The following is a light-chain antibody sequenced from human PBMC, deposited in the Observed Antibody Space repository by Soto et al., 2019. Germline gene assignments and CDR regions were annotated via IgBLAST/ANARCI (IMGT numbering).Light chain of an antibody. CDR3: QQYRHWPPLT. J-gene: IGKJ4*01. CDR2: GAS. Sequence: EIVMTQSPATLSVSPGETATLSCRASQNVDRAVAWYQHKPGQAPRLLIVGASFRATGVPGRFSGGGSGTDFTLTISSVQSEDFAVYYCQQYRHWPPLTFGGGTAVEIK. V-gene: IGKV3-15*01. CDR1: QNVDRA.